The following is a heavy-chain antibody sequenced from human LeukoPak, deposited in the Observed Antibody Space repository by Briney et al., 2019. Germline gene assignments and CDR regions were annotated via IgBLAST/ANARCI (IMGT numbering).Heavy chain of an antibody. V-gene: IGHV5-51*01. D-gene: IGHD2-2*01. CDR3: ARSTGLDAFHI. J-gene: IGHJ3*02. CDR1: GYRFTSYW. CDR2: IYPGDSDT. Sequence: GESLKISCQGSGYRFTSYWTGWVRQMPGKGLEWMGIIYPGDSDTRYSPSFQGQVTISADKSISTAYLQWSSLKASDTAMYYCARSTGLDAFHIWGQGTMVTVSS.